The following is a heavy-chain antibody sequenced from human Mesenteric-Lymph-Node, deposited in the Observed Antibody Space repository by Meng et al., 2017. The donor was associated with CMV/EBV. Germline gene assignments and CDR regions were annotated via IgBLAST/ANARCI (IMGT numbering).Heavy chain of an antibody. Sequence: SETLSITCTVSGFSISSGYYWGWIRQPPGKGLEWIGSIYHSGSTYYNPSLKNRVTISVDTSKNQFSLKLSSVTAADTAVYYCARVGYYDFWSGFYSFDYWGQGTLVTVSS. CDR3: ARVGYYDFWSGFYSFDY. D-gene: IGHD3-3*01. V-gene: IGHV4-38-2*02. CDR1: GFSISSGYY. CDR2: IYHSGST. J-gene: IGHJ4*02.